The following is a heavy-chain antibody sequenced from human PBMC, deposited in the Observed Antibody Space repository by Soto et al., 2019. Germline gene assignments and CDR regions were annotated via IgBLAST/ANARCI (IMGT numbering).Heavy chain of an antibody. CDR3: ASCSNFYDSSGYYRYYYYYGMDV. V-gene: IGHV3-43*01. CDR1: GFTFDDYT. Sequence: PGGSLRLSCAASGFTFDDYTMHWVRQAPGKGLEWVSLISWDGGSTYYADSVKGRFTISRDSSKNSLYLQMNSLRDEDTAVYYCASCSNFYDSSGYYRYYYYYGMDVWGQGTTVTVSS. CDR2: ISWDGGST. J-gene: IGHJ6*02. D-gene: IGHD3-22*01.